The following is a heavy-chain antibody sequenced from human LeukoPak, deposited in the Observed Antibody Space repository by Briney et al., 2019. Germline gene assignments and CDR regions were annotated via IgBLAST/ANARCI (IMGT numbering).Heavy chain of an antibody. CDR1: GYTFTCYY. J-gene: IGHJ4*02. CDR3: ARAMTTVTYFDY. V-gene: IGHV1-2*04. CDR2: INPNSGGT. Sequence: ASVKVSCKASGYTFTCYYMHWVRQAPGQGLEWMGWINPNSGGTNYAQKFQGWVTMTRDTSISTAYMELSRLRSDDTAVYYCARAMTTVTYFDYWGQGTLVTVSS. D-gene: IGHD4-17*01.